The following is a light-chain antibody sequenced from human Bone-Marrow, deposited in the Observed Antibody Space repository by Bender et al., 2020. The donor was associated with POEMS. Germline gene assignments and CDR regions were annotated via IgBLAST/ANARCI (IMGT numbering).Light chain of an antibody. J-gene: IGLJ3*02. CDR3: ATWDDSLNGWV. CDR2: NNR. V-gene: IGLV1-44*01. CDR1: SSKFGSYP. Sequence: QSVLTQPPSASGTPGQRVTISCSGSSSKFGSYPVNWYQQLPGAAPKLVIFNNRQRPSGVPDRFSGSNSGTSASLAISGLLSDDEADFYCATWDDSLNGWVFGGGTKLTVL.